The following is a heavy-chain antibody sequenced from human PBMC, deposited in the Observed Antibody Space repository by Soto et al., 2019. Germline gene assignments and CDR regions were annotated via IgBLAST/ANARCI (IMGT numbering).Heavy chain of an antibody. Sequence: GESLRLSCAASGFTFSSYAMSWVRQAPGKGLEWVSAISGSGGSTYYADSVKGRFTISRDNSKNTLYLQMNSLRAEDTAVYYCAKVWRIVDTAMVSIGYFDYWGQGTLVTVSS. CDR1: GFTFSSYA. CDR3: AKVWRIVDTAMVSIGYFDY. J-gene: IGHJ4*02. V-gene: IGHV3-23*01. CDR2: ISGSGGST. D-gene: IGHD5-18*01.